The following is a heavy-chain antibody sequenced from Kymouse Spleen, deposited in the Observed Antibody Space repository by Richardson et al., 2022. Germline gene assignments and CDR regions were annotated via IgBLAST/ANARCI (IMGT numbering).Heavy chain of an antibody. D-gene: IGHD4-11,IGHD4-11*01. CDR3: AKTVTTDYYYYYGMDV. V-gene: IGHV3-30*18. CDR1: GFTFSSYG. J-gene: IGHJ6*02. CDR2: ISYDGSNK. Sequence: QVQLVESGGGVVQPGRSLRLSCAASGFTFSSYGMHWVRQAPGKGLEWVAVISYDGSNKYYADSVKGRFTISRDNSKNTLYLQMNSLRAEDTAVYYCAKTVTTDYYYYYGMDVWGQGTTVTVSS.